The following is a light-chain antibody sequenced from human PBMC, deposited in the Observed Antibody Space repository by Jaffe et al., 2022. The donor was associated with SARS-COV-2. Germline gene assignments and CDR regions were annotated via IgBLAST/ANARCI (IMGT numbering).Light chain of an antibody. V-gene: IGKV1-12*01. J-gene: IGKJ5*01. CDR1: QGISRW. CDR3: QQANSFPIT. Sequence: DFQMTQSPSSVSASVGDTVTITCRASQGISRWLAWYQQKPGKAPKLLMYDASTLQSGVPSRFSGSGSGTDFTLTISSLQPEDFATYYCQQANSFPITFGQGTRLEIK. CDR2: DAS.